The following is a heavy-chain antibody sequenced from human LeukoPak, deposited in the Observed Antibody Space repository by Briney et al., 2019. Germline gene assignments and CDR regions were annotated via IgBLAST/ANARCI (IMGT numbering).Heavy chain of an antibody. CDR3: ARNDYGDGDAFDI. J-gene: IGHJ3*02. V-gene: IGHV1-8*01. Sequence: VASVRVSCTASGYTFTSYDINWVRQATGQGLEWMGWINPNSGNTGYAQRFQGRVTMTRSTSISTAYMELTSLRSEDTAVYYCARNDYGDGDAFDIWGQGTMVTVSS. CDR2: INPNSGNT. CDR1: GYTFTSYD. D-gene: IGHD4-17*01.